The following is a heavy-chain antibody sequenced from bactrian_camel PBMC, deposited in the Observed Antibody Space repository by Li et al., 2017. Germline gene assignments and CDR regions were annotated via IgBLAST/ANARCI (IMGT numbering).Heavy chain of an antibody. V-gene: IGHV3S40*01. CDR2: IYGGTGST. Sequence: VQLVESGGGSAQAGGSLRLSCAASGYTYSRMTMAWFRQAPGKEREGVARIYGGTGSTYYADSVEGRFTISQDNAKNTVYLQMDSLKPEDTAMYYCATGGGPVVGAVWLPVTLVTGARGPRSPS. CDR1: GYTYSRMT. CDR3: ATGGGPVVGAVWLPVTLVT. J-gene: IGHJ6*01. D-gene: IGHD2*01.